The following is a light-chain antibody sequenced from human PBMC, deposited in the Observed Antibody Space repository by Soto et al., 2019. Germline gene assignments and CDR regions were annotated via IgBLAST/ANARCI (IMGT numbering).Light chain of an antibody. CDR1: QTISTL. CDR3: QQYSTFPWT. V-gene: IGKV1-5*03. CDR2: KAS. J-gene: IGKJ1*01. Sequence: DIQMTQSPSTLSASVGDRVTITCRASQTISTLLAWYQQRPGKAPNLLIYKASSLESGVPSRFSGSGSGTEFTLTISSLQPYDFATYFCQQYSTFPWTFGQGTKVEV.